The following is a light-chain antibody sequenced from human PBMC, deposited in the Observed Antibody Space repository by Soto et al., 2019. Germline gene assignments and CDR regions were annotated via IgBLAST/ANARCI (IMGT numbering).Light chain of an antibody. Sequence: DIQMTQSPSTLSASVGDRVSITCRASQSISDWLAWYQQKPGEAPKLLIYDASRLESGAPSRFSGRGSETEFILTISSLQPDDFATYYCQQYSSYRHTFGQGTRLDI. J-gene: IGKJ2*01. CDR3: QQYSSYRHT. CDR1: QSISDW. V-gene: IGKV1-5*01. CDR2: DAS.